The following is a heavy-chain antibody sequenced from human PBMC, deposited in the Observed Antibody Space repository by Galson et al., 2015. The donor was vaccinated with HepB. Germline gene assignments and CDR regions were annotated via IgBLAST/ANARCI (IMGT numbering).Heavy chain of an antibody. CDR1: GFTFSNAW. CDR3: TTVESSWYPYHSYYFDY. V-gene: IGHV3-15*01. J-gene: IGHJ4*02. CDR2: IKSKTDGGTT. Sequence: SLRLSCAASGFTFSNAWMSWVRQAPGKGLEWVGRIKSKTDGGTTDYAAPVKGRFTISRDDSKNTLYLQMNSLKTEDTAVYYCTTVESSWYPYHSYYFDYWGQGTLVTVSS. D-gene: IGHD6-13*01.